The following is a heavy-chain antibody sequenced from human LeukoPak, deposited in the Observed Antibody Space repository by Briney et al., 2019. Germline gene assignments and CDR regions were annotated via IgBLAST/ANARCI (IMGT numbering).Heavy chain of an antibody. CDR3: AKNVRTYFWSGYYCPDGEYYFDY. CDR2: IIGIGGST. D-gene: IGHD3-3*01. V-gene: IGHV3-23*01. CDR1: GLTFSSFA. J-gene: IGHJ4*02. Sequence: GGSLRLSCAASGLTFSSFAMGWVRQAPGKGLGWASAIIGIGGSTYYADSVKGRFTISRDNSKNTLYLQMNSLRAEDTAVYYCAKNVRTYFWSGYYCPDGEYYFDYWGQGTLVTVSS.